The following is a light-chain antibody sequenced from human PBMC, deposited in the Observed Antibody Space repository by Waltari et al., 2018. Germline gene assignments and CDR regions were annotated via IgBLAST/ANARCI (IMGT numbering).Light chain of an antibody. Sequence: VLTQSPGTLSLSPGESATLSCRASQSLTKRYLAWYQQKPGQAPRLVIYGASSRAASMPDRFSGGGSGTDFTITISRLEPEDFAVYYCQQYEGSIMYTFGQGTKLEIK. V-gene: IGKV3-20*01. J-gene: IGKJ2*01. CDR2: GAS. CDR1: QSLTKRY. CDR3: QQYEGSIMYT.